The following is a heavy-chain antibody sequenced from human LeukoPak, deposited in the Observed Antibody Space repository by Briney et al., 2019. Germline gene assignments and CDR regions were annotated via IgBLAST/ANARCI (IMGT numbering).Heavy chain of an antibody. CDR3: ARGGVGPTNWFDP. CDR2: IYHSGST. CDR1: GGSISSGGYY. V-gene: IGHV4-30-2*01. D-gene: IGHD1-26*01. J-gene: IGHJ5*02. Sequence: PPETLSLTCTVSGGSISSGGYYWSWIRQPPGKGLEWIGYIYHSGSTYYNPSLASRVTISVDRSKNQFSLRLTSVTAADTAVFYCARGGVGPTNWFDPWGQGTLVTVSS.